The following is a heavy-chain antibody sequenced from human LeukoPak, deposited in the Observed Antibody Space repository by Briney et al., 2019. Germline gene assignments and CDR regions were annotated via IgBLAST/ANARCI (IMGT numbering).Heavy chain of an antibody. CDR2: IYSGGST. CDR1: GFTVSSNY. D-gene: IGHD3-3*01. Sequence: GGSLRLSCAASGFTVSSNYMSWVRQAPGKGLEWVSVIYSGGSTYYADSVKGRFTISRDNSKNTLYLQMNSLRAEDTAVYYCAKAYYDFWSGYYTGMHYFDYWGQGTLVTVSS. V-gene: IGHV3-53*01. CDR3: AKAYYDFWSGYYTGMHYFDY. J-gene: IGHJ4*02.